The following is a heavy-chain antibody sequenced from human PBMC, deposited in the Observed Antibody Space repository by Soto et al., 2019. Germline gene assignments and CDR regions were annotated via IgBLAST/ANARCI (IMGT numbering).Heavy chain of an antibody. D-gene: IGHD3-3*01. Sequence: ASVKVSCKASGYTFTSYAMHWVRQAPGQRLEWMGWINAGNGNTKYSQKFQGRVTITRDTSASTAYMELSSLRSEDTAVYYCARDPRITIFGVVNKYNWFDPWGQGTLVTVS. CDR1: GYTFTSYA. CDR3: ARDPRITIFGVVNKYNWFDP. V-gene: IGHV1-3*01. CDR2: INAGNGNT. J-gene: IGHJ5*02.